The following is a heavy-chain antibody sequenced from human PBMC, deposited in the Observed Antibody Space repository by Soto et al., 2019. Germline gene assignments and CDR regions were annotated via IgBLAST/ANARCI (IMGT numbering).Heavy chain of an antibody. CDR1: GFTFSSYW. CDR2: INSDGSST. J-gene: IGHJ6*02. CDR3: AREPGLLWFGETQGGYYYYGMDV. Sequence: GGSLRLSCAASGFTFSSYWMHWVRQAPGKGLVWVSRINSDGSSTSYADSVKGRFTISRDNAKNTLYLQMNSLRAEDTAVYYCAREPGLLWFGETQGGYYYYGMDVWGQGTTVTVSS. D-gene: IGHD3-10*01. V-gene: IGHV3-74*01.